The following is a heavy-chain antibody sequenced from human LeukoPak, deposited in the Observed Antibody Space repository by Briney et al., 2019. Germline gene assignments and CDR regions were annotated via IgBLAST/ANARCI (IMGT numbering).Heavy chain of an antibody. J-gene: IGHJ4*02. CDR1: GDSVSTDIAA. CDR3: ARGDSSIAVSGTAFDY. Sequence: SQTLSLIRALSGDSVSTDIAAWNWIRQSPSRGLEWLGRTYYRSRWYNDYAESVQSRITIYPDTSKNQFSLQLKSVTPEDTAVYYCARGDSSIAVSGTAFDYWGQGTLVTVSS. D-gene: IGHD6-19*01. V-gene: IGHV6-1*01. CDR2: TYYRSRWYN.